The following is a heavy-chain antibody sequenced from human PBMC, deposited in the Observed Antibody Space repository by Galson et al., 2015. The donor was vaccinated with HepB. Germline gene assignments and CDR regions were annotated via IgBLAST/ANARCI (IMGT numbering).Heavy chain of an antibody. J-gene: IGHJ4*02. D-gene: IGHD6-25*01. Sequence: SCKASGYTFSSFDISWVRQVPGQGLEWMGWIRTYDGNTKYAQKFQGRLTMSTDPSTSTTYMELRSLRSDDTAVYYCARDRDVAAAGGDYYDYWGQGTLVTVSS. CDR1: GYTFSSFD. V-gene: IGHV1-18*04. CDR2: IRTYDGNT. CDR3: ARDRDVAAAGGDYYDY.